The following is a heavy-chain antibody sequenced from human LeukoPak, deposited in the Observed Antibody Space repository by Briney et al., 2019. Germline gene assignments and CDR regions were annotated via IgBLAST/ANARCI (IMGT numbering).Heavy chain of an antibody. V-gene: IGHV1-69*06. CDR2: IIPIFGTA. Sequence: GSSVKVSCKASGGTFSSYAISWVRQAPGQGLEWMGGIIPIFGTANYAQKFQGRVTITADKSTSTAYMELSSPRSGDTAVYYCARDSNGWFDYWGQGTLVTVSS. CDR3: ARDSNGWFDY. CDR1: GGTFSSYA. J-gene: IGHJ4*02. D-gene: IGHD3-22*01.